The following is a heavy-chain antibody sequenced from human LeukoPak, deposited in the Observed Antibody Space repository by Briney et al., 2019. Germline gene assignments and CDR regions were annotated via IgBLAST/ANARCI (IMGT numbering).Heavy chain of an antibody. V-gene: IGHV3-7*02. CDR2: IKQDGTEK. Sequence: GGSLRLSCAASGFTFSSYWMSWVRQAPGEGLEWVANIKQDGTEKYYMDSVKGRFSISRDNAKNSLYLQMNALRDEDTAVYYCAKYYYDSSGYYYVFGYWGQGTLVTVSS. CDR3: AKYYYDSSGYYYVFGY. CDR1: GFTFSSYW. J-gene: IGHJ4*02. D-gene: IGHD3-22*01.